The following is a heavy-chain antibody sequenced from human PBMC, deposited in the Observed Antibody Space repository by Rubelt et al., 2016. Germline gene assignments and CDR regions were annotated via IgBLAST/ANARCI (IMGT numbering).Heavy chain of an antibody. J-gene: IGHJ4*02. V-gene: IGHV3-74*01. D-gene: IGHD3-10*01. CDR3: ARDLTSGYFDH. Sequence: SGFTFSSYWMHWVRQAPGKGLVWVSRINSDGSSTSYADSVKGRFTISRDNAKSTLYLQMNSLRAEDTAVYYCARDLTSGYFDHWGQGTLVTVSS. CDR1: GFTFSSYW. CDR2: INSDGSST.